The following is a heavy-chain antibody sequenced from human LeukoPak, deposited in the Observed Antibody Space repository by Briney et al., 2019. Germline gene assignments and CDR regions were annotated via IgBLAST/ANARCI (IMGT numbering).Heavy chain of an antibody. V-gene: IGHV3-48*02. CDR3: ARDSEQWLVRAYYFDY. D-gene: IGHD6-19*01. Sequence: GGPLRLSCAASGFTFSSYSINWVRQAPGKGLEWLSYISSGSTTIYYADSVKGRFTISRDNAKNSLYLQMDSLRDEDTAVYYCARDSEQWLVRAYYFDYWGQGTLVTVSS. CDR1: GFTFSSYS. J-gene: IGHJ4*02. CDR2: ISSGSTTI.